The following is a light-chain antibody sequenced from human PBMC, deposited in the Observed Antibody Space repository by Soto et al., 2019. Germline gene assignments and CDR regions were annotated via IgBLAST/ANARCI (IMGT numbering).Light chain of an antibody. CDR1: QSVRSN. J-gene: IGKJ4*01. V-gene: IGKV3D-15*01. Sequence: EIVLTQSPGTLSLSPGERATLSCRASQSVRSNCLAWYQHKPGQAPRLLIYGTSSRATDIPDRFTGSGSGTEFTLTISSLQSEDFAVYYCQQYNNWPPLTFGGGTKVDIK. CDR3: QQYNNWPPLT. CDR2: GTS.